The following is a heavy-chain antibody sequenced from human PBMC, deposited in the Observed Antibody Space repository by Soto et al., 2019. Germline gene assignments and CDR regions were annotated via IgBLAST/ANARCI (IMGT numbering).Heavy chain of an antibody. V-gene: IGHV4-4*07. CDR3: ARDLSGTGLDI. D-gene: IGHD1-26*01. CDR2: VYSTGGV. J-gene: IGHJ6*02. CDR1: GDSIGRFY. Sequence: QVQLHESGPGLVKPSETLSLTCNVSGDSIGRFYWSWIRQSAGKGLEWIGRVYSTGGVTYNPALKGRVTISLDRCNNHISLEMSSVTAADTAVYFCARDLSGTGLDIWGRGTRVSVSS.